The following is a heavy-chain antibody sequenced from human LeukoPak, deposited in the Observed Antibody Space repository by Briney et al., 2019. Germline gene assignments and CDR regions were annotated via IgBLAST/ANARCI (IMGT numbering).Heavy chain of an antibody. Sequence: SETLSLTCTVSGGSISGSSYYWGWIRQPPGKGLEWIGSIYYSGSTYYNPSLKSRVTISVDTSKNQFSLKLSSVTAADTAVYYCARVEGYCSSTSCYEGSSWFDPWGQGTLVTVSS. J-gene: IGHJ5*02. CDR3: ARVEGYCSSTSCYEGSSWFDP. CDR1: GGSISGSSYY. CDR2: IYYSGST. V-gene: IGHV4-39*07. D-gene: IGHD2-2*01.